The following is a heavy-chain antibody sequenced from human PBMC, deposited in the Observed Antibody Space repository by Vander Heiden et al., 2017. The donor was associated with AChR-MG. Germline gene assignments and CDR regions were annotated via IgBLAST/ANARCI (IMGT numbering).Heavy chain of an antibody. D-gene: IGHD6-13*01. CDR2: ISWNSGSI. CDR3: AKETNTLAAAGHNEYFQH. CDR1: GFTFDDYA. V-gene: IGHV3-9*01. Sequence: EVQLVESGGGLVQPGRSLRLSCAASGFTFDDYAMHWVRQAPGKGLEWVSGISWNSGSIGYADSVKGRFTISRDNAKNSLYLQMNSLRAEDTALYYCAKETNTLAAAGHNEYFQHWGQGTLVTVSS. J-gene: IGHJ1*01.